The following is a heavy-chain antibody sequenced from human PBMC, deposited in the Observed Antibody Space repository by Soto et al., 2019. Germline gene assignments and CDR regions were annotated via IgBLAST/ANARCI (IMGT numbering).Heavy chain of an antibody. Sequence: TLSVTFSVSGVTMSYVGYSWSWIRQSPGKGLELLGDTSHLETNYYNPSFKSRLSLSIDRTRTQFSLSLSSRTAADKAVYYCARGAGHDSFDXWGQGIQLTVSX. CDR2: TSHLETN. J-gene: IGHJ4*02. V-gene: IGHV4-30-2*06. D-gene: IGHD6-13*01. CDR1: GVTMSYVGYS. CDR3: ARGAGHDSFDX.